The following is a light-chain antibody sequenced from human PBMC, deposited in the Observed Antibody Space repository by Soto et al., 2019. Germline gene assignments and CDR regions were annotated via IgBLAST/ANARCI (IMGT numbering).Light chain of an antibody. Sequence: EIVMTQSPATLSVSPGGRATLSFSASQSISDTLAWYQQKPGQAPRLLIHGASTRATGFPARFSGSGSGTDFTLTISSLQSEDFAVYYCQQYNNWPWTFGQGTKVDIK. CDR1: QSISDT. CDR2: GAS. CDR3: QQYNNWPWT. J-gene: IGKJ1*01. V-gene: IGKV3-15*01.